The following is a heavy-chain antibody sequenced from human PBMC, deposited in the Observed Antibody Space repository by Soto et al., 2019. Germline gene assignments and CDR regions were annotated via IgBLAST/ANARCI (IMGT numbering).Heavy chain of an antibody. CDR3: VRDLLWFGESSWEDTFDI. Sequence: QVQLVQSGAEVKKPGASVTVSCKASGYTFNNYGLSWVRQAPGQGLEWMGWIGAYNGDTNYAQILRGRVTLTTDTSTSTVYMELRSLREDDTAIYYCVRDLLWFGESSWEDTFDIWGQGTMVTVSS. CDR1: GYTFNNYG. J-gene: IGHJ3*02. CDR2: IGAYNGDT. V-gene: IGHV1-18*04. D-gene: IGHD3-10*01.